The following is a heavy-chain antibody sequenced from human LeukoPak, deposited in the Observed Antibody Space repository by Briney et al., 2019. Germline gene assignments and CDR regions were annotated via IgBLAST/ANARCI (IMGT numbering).Heavy chain of an antibody. CDR2: VYYSGST. CDR3: ARTSGFGSGNYPNMALDK. Sequence: SETLSLTCTVSGVSISSYYWTWIRQAPGKGLEWIGYVYYSGSTNYNPSLKSRITISVDTSKNQFPLKLSSVTAADTAVYFCARTSGFGSGNYPNMALDKWGQGTLVTVSS. J-gene: IGHJ4*02. CDR1: GVSISSYY. D-gene: IGHD3-10*01. V-gene: IGHV4-59*08.